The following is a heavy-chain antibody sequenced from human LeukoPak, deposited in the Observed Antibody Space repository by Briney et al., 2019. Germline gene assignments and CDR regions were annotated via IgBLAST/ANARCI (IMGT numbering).Heavy chain of an antibody. D-gene: IGHD3-9*01. CDR1: GFTFSSYA. CDR2: ISGSGGST. V-gene: IGHV3-23*01. CDR3: AKELRYFDWLLGCAFDI. J-gene: IGHJ3*02. Sequence: GGSLRLSCAASGFTFSSYAMSWVRQAPGKGLEWVSAISGSGGSTYYADSVKGRFTISRDNSKNTLYLQMNSLRAEDTAVYYCAKELRYFDWLLGCAFDIWGQGTMVTVSS.